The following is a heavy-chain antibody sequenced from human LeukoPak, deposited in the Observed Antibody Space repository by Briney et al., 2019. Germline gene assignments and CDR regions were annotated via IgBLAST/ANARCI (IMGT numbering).Heavy chain of an antibody. J-gene: IGHJ3*01. CDR2: IGGGGVDR. CDR3: AKDSIERNGVSDAFDV. D-gene: IGHD2-8*01. CDR1: GFTFSEFA. Sequence: GGSLRLSCVASGFTFSEFAMNWVRQVPGKGPEWVSHIGGGGVDREYEESVKGRFTVSRDNSRNSLYLQMNSLRGEDTAIYYCAKDSIERNGVSDAFDVWGQGTKVTVAS. V-gene: IGHV3-23*01.